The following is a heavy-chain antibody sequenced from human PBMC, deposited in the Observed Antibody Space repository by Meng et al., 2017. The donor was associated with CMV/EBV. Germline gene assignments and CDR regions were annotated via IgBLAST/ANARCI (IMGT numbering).Heavy chain of an antibody. CDR2: ISAYNGNT. CDR1: DYTFTTYG. Sequence: ASDYTFTTYGISWVRQAPGQGLEWMGWISAYNGNTNYAQRIQGRVTMTTDTSRSTAYMELRSLRYDDTAVYYCARDLIAVRPGWFDPWGQGTLVTVSS. V-gene: IGHV1-18*01. J-gene: IGHJ5*02. CDR3: ARDLIAVRPGWFDP. D-gene: IGHD6-6*01.